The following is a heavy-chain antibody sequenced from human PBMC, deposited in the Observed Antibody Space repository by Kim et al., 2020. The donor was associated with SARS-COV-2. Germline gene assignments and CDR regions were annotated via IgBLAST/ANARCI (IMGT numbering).Heavy chain of an antibody. CDR2: T. D-gene: IGHD6-25*01. J-gene: IGHJ4*02. V-gene: IGHV4-34*01. Sequence: TNYTPSLKSRVTISVDTSKNQFSLKLSSVTAADTAVYYCASWDSSAYFDYWGQGTLVTVSS. CDR3: ASWDSSAYFDY.